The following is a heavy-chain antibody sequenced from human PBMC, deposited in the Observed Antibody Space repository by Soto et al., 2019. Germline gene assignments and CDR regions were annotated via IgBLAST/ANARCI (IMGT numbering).Heavy chain of an antibody. CDR3: ARELTSGAVAY. D-gene: IGHD3-10*01. CDR2: MKPNSGNK. V-gene: IGHV1-8*01. J-gene: IGHJ4*02. Sequence: QVQLVQSGAEVKKPGASVKVSCKASGYTFTSYDINWVRQATGQGLEWMAWMKPNSGNKGYAQRFQARVTMTTNTSISTAYIALNSLRSEDTAVYYCARELTSGAVAYWGQGTLVTVSS. CDR1: GYTFTSYD.